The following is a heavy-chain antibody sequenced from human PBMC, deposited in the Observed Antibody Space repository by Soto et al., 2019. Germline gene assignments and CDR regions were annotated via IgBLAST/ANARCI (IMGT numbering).Heavy chain of an antibody. J-gene: IGHJ4*02. CDR3: ARGVYRDPYLGFGY. V-gene: IGHV1-69*02. D-gene: IGHD4-17*01. CDR2: IIPILGIA. Sequence: QVQLVQSGAEVKKPGSSVKVSCKASGGTFSSYTISWVRQAPGQGLEWMGRIIPILGIANYAQKFQGRVTITADKSTSTAYMELSSLRSEDTAVYYCARGVYRDPYLGFGYWGQGTLVTVSS. CDR1: GGTFSSYT.